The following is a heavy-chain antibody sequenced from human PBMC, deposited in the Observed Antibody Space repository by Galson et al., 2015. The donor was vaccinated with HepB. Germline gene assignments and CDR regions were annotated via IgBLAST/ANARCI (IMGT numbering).Heavy chain of an antibody. CDR2: FDPEDGET. J-gene: IGHJ4*02. D-gene: IGHD3-22*01. Sequence: SVKVSCKVSGYTLTELSMHWVRQAPGKGLEWMGGFDPEDGETIYAQKFQGRVTMTEDTSTDTAYMELSSLRSEDTALYYCATGHGDYYDSSGYYLPMGDWGQGTLVTVSS. V-gene: IGHV1-24*01. CDR1: GYTLTELS. CDR3: ATGHGDYYDSSGYYLPMGD.